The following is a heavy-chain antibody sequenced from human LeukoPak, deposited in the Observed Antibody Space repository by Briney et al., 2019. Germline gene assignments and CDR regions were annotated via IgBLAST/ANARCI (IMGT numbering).Heavy chain of an antibody. CDR3: AIIRRDDLQRGVQPPRY. J-gene: IGHJ4*02. CDR2: IRYDGSNR. D-gene: IGHD3-10*01. Sequence: PGGSLRLSCAASGFTFSSYGMHWVRQAPGKGLEWVAIIRYDGSNRYYADSVKGRFTISRDNSKNTLYLQMNSLRAEDTAVYYCAIIRRDDLQRGVQPPRYWGQGTLVTVSS. CDR1: GFTFSSYG. V-gene: IGHV3-30*02.